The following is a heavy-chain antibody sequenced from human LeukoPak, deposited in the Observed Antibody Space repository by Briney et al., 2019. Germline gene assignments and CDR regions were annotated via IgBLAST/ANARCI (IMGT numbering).Heavy chain of an antibody. V-gene: IGHV4-4*07. CDR2: IYTSGST. CDR3: ARAYYSGSYQLNWFDP. D-gene: IGHD1-26*01. J-gene: IGHJ5*02. CDR1: GGSISSYY. Sequence: SETLSLTCTVSGGSISSYYWSWIRQPAGKGLEGIGRIYTSGSTNYNPSLKSRVTMSVDTSKNQFSLKLSSVTAADTAVYYCARAYYSGSYQLNWFDPWGQGTLVTVSS.